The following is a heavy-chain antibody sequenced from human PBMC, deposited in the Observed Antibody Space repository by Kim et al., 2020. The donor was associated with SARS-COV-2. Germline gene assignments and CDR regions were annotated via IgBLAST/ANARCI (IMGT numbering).Heavy chain of an antibody. CDR3: ARVRSGSSLSGFDP. V-gene: IGHV4-59*01. CDR1: GGSISTYY. D-gene: IGHD3-10*01. CDR2: IYYSGST. J-gene: IGHJ5*02. Sequence: SETLSLTCTVSGGSISTYYWNWIRQPPGKGLEWIGNIYYSGSTNYNPSLKSRVTISVDTSKNQFSLKLSSVTAADTAVYYCARVRSGSSLSGFDPWGQGTLVTVSS.